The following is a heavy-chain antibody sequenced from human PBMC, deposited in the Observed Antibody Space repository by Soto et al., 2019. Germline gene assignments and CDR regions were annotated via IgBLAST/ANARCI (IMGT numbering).Heavy chain of an antibody. J-gene: IGHJ3*02. CDR2: IHHRGSI. CDR1: SGSISSINW. Sequence: QVQLQESGPGLVKPSGTLSLTCAVSSGSISSINWWSWVRQPPGKGLEWIGEIHHRGSINYSPSLSRRLTISVDKSKNQFSLNLSSGTAADTAVYYCARVTESDAFDIWGQGTMVTVSS. CDR3: ARVTESDAFDI. V-gene: IGHV4-4*02.